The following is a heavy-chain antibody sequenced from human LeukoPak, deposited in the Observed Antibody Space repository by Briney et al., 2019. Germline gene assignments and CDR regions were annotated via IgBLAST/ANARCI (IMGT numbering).Heavy chain of an antibody. D-gene: IGHD3-22*01. V-gene: IGHV5-51*01. CDR2: IYPGDSDT. CDR3: ARHPTTLYYYDSSGYGAFDI. J-gene: IGHJ3*02. Sequence: GESLKISCKGSGYSFTSYWIGWVRQMPGKGLEWMGIIYPGDSDTRYSPSFQGQVTISADKSISTAYLQWSSLKASDTATYYCARHPTTLYYYDSSGYGAFDIWGQGTMVTVSS. CDR1: GYSFTSYW.